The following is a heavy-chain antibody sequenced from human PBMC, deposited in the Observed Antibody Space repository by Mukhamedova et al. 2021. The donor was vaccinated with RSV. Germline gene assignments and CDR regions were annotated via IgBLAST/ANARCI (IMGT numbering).Heavy chain of an antibody. CDR2: RVHGGTT. J-gene: IGHJ3*01. Sequence: RVHGGTTEYAASVKGRFTISRDDSKSIAYLQVNSLKTEDTAVYYCTRDVNNAGESWGQGTMVTVSS. CDR3: TRDVNNAGES. D-gene: IGHD4-17*01. V-gene: IGHV3-49*02.